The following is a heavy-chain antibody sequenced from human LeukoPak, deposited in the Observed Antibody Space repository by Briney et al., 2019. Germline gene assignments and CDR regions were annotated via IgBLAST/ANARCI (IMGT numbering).Heavy chain of an antibody. D-gene: IGHD3-9*01. V-gene: IGHV1-46*03. CDR3: ARGAWGYDILTGYYAILDY. J-gene: IGHJ4*02. CDR2: INPSGGST. Sequence: ASVKVSCKASGYTFTSYYMHWVRQAPGQGLEWMGIINPSGGSTSYAQKFQGRVTMTRDTSTSTVYMELSSLRSEDTAVYYCARGAWGYDILTGYYAILDYWGQETLVTVSS. CDR1: GYTFTSYY.